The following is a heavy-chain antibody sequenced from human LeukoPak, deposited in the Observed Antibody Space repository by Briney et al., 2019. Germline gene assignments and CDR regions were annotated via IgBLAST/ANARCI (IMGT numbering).Heavy chain of an antibody. Sequence: GGSLRLSCAASGFSFSTYGMHWVRQTPGKGLEWLAVISLDGSLQFYADSVKGRFIISRDNSKNTLYLQMNSLSPEDTAVYYCAKCPILRGFDYYFDNWGQGTLVTVSS. CDR2: ISLDGSLQ. CDR3: AKCPILRGFDYYFDN. CDR1: GFSFSTYG. J-gene: IGHJ4*02. D-gene: IGHD5-12*01. V-gene: IGHV3-30*18.